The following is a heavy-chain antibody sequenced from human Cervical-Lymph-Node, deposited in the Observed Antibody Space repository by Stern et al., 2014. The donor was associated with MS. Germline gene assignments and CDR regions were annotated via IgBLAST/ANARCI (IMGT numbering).Heavy chain of an antibody. CDR3: ARDPASSSSFDNWFDA. D-gene: IGHD6-6*01. J-gene: IGHJ5*02. CDR2: ISYHGSTK. CDR1: GFTFNNYA. Sequence: QVQLVQSGGAVVQPGRSLRLSCAASGFTFNNYAMHWVRQAPGKGLEWVAVISYHGSTKYYADSVRGRFTISRDNSKNTLYVQMNSLRTEDTAIYYCARDPASSSSFDNWFDAWGQGALVTVSS. V-gene: IGHV3-30-3*01.